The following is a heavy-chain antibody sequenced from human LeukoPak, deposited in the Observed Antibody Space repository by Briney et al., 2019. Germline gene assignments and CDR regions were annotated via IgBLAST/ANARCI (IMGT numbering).Heavy chain of an antibody. CDR2: VRDRVDVT. CDR1: GFTFNSYA. D-gene: IGHD3-9*01. Sequence: GGSLRLSCAASGFTFNSYAMSWVRQAPGKGLEWVSVVRDRVDVTHDAESVKGRFTISRAHSANTLYLRMNSLRADDTAVYYCAKHITLAISSHYIDYWGQGTLVTVSS. J-gene: IGHJ4*02. CDR3: AKHITLAISSHYIDY. V-gene: IGHV3-23*01.